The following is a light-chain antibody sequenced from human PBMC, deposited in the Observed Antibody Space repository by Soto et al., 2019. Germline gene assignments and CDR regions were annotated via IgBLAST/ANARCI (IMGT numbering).Light chain of an antibody. Sequence: EIVMTQSPATLSVSPGERATLSCRASQNIRNNLAWYQQKPGQGPRLLIYGASTRATAIPARFSGSGSGTEFTLTISSLQSEDFAVYYCQQYNNWPPTTFGQGTKVDIK. CDR2: GAS. CDR3: QQYNNWPPTT. CDR1: QNIRNN. J-gene: IGKJ1*01. V-gene: IGKV3-15*01.